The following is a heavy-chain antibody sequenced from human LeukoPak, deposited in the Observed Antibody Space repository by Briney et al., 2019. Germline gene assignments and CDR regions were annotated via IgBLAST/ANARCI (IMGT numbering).Heavy chain of an antibody. J-gene: IGHJ4*02. CDR2: TYYRSKWYN. Sequence: SQTLSLTCAISGDSVSSNSAAWNWIRQSPSRGLEWLGRTYYRSKWYNDYAVSVKSRITINPDTSKNQFSLQLNSVTPEDTAVYFCATVADYGGNSKYFDYWGQGTLVTVSS. CDR3: ATVADYGGNSKYFDY. V-gene: IGHV6-1*01. D-gene: IGHD4-23*01. CDR1: GDSVSSNSAA.